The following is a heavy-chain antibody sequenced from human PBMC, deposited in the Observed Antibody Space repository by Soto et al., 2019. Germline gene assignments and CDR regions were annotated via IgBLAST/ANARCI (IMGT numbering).Heavy chain of an antibody. CDR1: GFTFSSYG. V-gene: IGHV3-33*01. CDR3: ARDRVATRGPYYYYGMDV. Sequence: GGSLRLSCAASGFTFSSYGMHWVRQAPGKGLEWVAVIWYDGSNKYYADSVKGRFTISRDNSKNTLYLQMNSLRAEDTAVYSCARDRVATRGPYYYYGMDVWGQGPTVTVYS. CDR2: IWYDGSNK. D-gene: IGHD5-12*01. J-gene: IGHJ6*02.